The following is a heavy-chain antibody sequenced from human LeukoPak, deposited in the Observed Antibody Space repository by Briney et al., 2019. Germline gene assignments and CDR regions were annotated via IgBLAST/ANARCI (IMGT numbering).Heavy chain of an antibody. Sequence: PSETLSLTCTVSGDSITRGTDYWNWIRQPAGKGLEWIGRIHTSSRVNYNPSLKSRVTISIDTSRNLVSLRLTSVTAADAAAYYCARDRGNGDYGDYFDSWGQGTLVSVSS. V-gene: IGHV4-61*02. D-gene: IGHD4-17*01. CDR1: GDSITRGTDY. J-gene: IGHJ4*02. CDR3: ARDRGNGDYGDYFDS. CDR2: IHTSSRV.